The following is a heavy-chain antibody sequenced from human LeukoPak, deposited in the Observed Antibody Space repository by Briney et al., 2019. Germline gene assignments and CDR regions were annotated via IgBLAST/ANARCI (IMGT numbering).Heavy chain of an antibody. CDR2: IYYSGST. D-gene: IGHD2-2*02. CDR1: GGSISSYY. J-gene: IGHJ6*03. Sequence: TSETLSLTCTVSGGSISSYYWSWIRQPPGKGLEWIGSIYYSGSTYYNPSLKSRVTISVDTSKNQFSLKLSSVTAADTAVYYCARAGYCSSTSCYNYYYYMDVWGKGTTVTISS. CDR3: ARAGYCSSTSCYNYYYYMDV. V-gene: IGHV4-39*07.